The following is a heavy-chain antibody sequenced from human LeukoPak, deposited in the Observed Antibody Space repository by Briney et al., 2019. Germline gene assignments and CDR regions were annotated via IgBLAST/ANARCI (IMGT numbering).Heavy chain of an antibody. D-gene: IGHD4-17*01. CDR1: GYSFTSYW. CDR2: IYPDDSDT. V-gene: IGHV5-51*01. Sequence: GESLKISCKGSGYSFTSYWIAWVRQMPGKGLEWMGIIYPDDSDTRYSPSFQGQVTISADKSISTAYLQWSSLKASDTAMYYCAKPPYGDYFYYYYGMDVWGKGTTVTVSS. J-gene: IGHJ6*04. CDR3: AKPPYGDYFYYYYGMDV.